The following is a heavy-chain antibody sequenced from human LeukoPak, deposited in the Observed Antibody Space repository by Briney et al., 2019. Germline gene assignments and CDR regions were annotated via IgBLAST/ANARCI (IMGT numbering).Heavy chain of an antibody. CDR3: AKGLGDYQYYGLDV. Sequence: QPGGSLRLSCAASGFTFSTYDMNWVRQAPGKGLEWVSAIGGSSGSTYYAVSVQGRFTISRAMSRNTLYLQMNGLRAEDTAAYYCAKGLGDYQYYGLDVWGPGTTVTVSS. D-gene: IGHD4-17*01. CDR2: IGGSSGST. CDR1: GFTFSTYD. J-gene: IGHJ6*02. V-gene: IGHV3-23*01.